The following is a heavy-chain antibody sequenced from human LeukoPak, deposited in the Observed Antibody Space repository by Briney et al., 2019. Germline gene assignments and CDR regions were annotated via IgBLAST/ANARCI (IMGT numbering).Heavy chain of an antibody. CDR3: ARDDSSSWPAWDWFDP. V-gene: IGHV3-48*03. Sequence: GGSLRPSCAASGFTFSSYEMNWVRQAPGKGLEWVSYISSSGSTIYYADSVKGRFTISRDNAKNSLYLQMNSLRAEDTAVYYCARDDSSSWPAWDWFDPWGQGTLVTVSS. CDR1: GFTFSSYE. D-gene: IGHD6-13*01. J-gene: IGHJ5*02. CDR2: ISSSGSTI.